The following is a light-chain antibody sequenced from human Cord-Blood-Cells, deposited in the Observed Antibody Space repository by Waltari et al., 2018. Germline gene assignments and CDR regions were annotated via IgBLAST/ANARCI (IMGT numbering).Light chain of an antibody. CDR3: CSYAGSYTVV. J-gene: IGLJ2*01. Sequence: QSALPQPRSVSGSPGQSLTISCPGTRSDVGGYNYVSWNQQHPGKAPKLMIYDASKRPSGVPDRCSGSKSGNTASLTISGLQAEDEADYCCCSYAGSYTVVFGGGTKLTVL. V-gene: IGLV2-11*01. CDR2: DAS. CDR1: RSDVGGYNY.